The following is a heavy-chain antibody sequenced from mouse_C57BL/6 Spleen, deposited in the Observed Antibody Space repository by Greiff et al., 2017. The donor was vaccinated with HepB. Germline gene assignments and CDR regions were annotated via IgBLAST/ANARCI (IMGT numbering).Heavy chain of an antibody. CDR1: GFTFSDYY. CDR2: ISNGGGST. D-gene: IGHD2-4*01. CDR3: AREGYDSYYFDY. J-gene: IGHJ2*01. V-gene: IGHV5-12*01. Sequence: EVNLVESGGGLVQPGGSLKLSCAASGFTFSDYYMYWVRQTPEKRLEWVAYISNGGGSTYYPDTVKGRFTISRDNAKNTLYLQMSRLKSEDTAMYYCAREGYDSYYFDYWGQGTTLTVSS.